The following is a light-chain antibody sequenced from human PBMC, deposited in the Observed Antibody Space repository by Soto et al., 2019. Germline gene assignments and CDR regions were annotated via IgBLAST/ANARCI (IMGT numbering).Light chain of an antibody. CDR2: GAS. CDR1: QSVNNDY. Sequence: VLTQSPGTLSLSPGERATLSCRATQSVNNDYLAWYQQRPGLAPRLLIFGASGRATGIPDRFSGSGSGTDFTLTISRLEPEDFAIYYWQQYGNSPLTFGGGTKVDIK. J-gene: IGKJ4*01. V-gene: IGKV3-20*01. CDR3: QQYGNSPLT.